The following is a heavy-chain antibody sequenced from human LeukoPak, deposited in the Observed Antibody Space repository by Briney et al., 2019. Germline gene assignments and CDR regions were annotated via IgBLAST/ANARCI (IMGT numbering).Heavy chain of an antibody. J-gene: IGHJ3*02. V-gene: IGHV4-61*01. CDR3: ARGANFGDSGLDAFDI. Sequence: SETLSLTCTVSGGSISSSSYYWSWIRQPPGKGLEWIGYIYYSGTSNYSPSLYSRVTMSVDTSKNQFSLKLTSVTAADTAVYYCARGANFGDSGLDAFDIWGQGTMVTVSS. D-gene: IGHD4-17*01. CDR2: IYYSGTS. CDR1: GGSISSSSYY.